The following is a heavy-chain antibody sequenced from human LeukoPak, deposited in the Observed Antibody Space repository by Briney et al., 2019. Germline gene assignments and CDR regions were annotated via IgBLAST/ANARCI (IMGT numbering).Heavy chain of an antibody. CDR3: AKESVDARGYMDV. V-gene: IGHV3-23*01. CDR2: ISGSGDNT. Sequence: GGSLRLSCAASGFTFSSYAMTWVRQAPGKGLEWVSSISGSGDNTCYVDSLKSRFTISRDNSENTLYLQMNSLRAKDTAIYYCAKESVDARGYMDVWGKGTTVTVSS. J-gene: IGHJ6*03. CDR1: GFTFSSYA. D-gene: IGHD2-2*01.